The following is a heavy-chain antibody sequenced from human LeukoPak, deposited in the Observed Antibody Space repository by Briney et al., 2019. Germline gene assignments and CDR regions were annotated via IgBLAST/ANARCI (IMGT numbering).Heavy chain of an antibody. CDR1: GGSFSGYY. CDR2: INHSGST. Sequence: SETLPLTCAVYGGSFSGYYWSWIRQPPGKGLEWIGEINHSGSTNYNPSLKSRVTISVDTSKNQFSLKLSSVTAADTAVYYCASLPPRYYGSGSYYYPWGQGTLVTVSS. CDR3: ASLPPRYYGSGSYYYP. V-gene: IGHV4-34*01. D-gene: IGHD3-10*01. J-gene: IGHJ5*02.